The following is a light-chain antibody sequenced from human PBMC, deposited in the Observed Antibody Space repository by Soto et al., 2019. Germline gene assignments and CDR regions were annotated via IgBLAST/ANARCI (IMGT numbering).Light chain of an antibody. CDR2: SDN. CDR3: ATWDDTLNGRV. Sequence: QSVLTQPPSASGTPGLRVTISCSGSSSNIGSNSVNWYHQVAGTAPKLLIHSDNQRPSGVPDRFSGSKSGTSASLAISGLQSGDEADYYCATWDDTLNGRVFGGGTKVTVL. V-gene: IGLV1-44*01. CDR1: SSNIGSNS. J-gene: IGLJ3*02.